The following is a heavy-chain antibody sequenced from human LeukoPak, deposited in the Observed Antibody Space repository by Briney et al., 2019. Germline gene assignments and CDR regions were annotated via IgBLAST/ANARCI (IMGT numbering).Heavy chain of an antibody. J-gene: IGHJ3*02. CDR2: INWNGGST. D-gene: IGHD2-2*02. CDR3: ARRDIVVVPAAIIGAFDI. V-gene: IGHV3-20*04. CDR1: GFTFSSYA. Sequence: GGSLRLSCAASGFTFSSYAMSWVRQAPGKGLEWVSGINWNGGSTGYADSVKGRFTISRDNAKNSLYLQMNSLRAEDTALYYCARRDIVVVPAAIIGAFDIWGQGTMVTVSS.